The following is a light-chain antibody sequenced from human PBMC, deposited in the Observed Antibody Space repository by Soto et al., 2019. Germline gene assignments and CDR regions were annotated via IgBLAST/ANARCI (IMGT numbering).Light chain of an antibody. CDR1: SSDIGGYNF. CDR3: SSDTSSSTLI. J-gene: IGLJ2*01. V-gene: IGLV2-14*01. Sequence: QSALTQPASVSGSPGQSITISCTGTSSDIGGYNFVSWYQQHPGKAPKLLIHEVNNRPSGVSIRFSGSKSGNTASLTISGLQAEDEAVYYCSSDTSSSTLIFGGGTKLTVL. CDR2: EVN.